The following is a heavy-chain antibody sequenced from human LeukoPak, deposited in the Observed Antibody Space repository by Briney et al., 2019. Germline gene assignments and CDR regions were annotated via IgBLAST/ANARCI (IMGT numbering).Heavy chain of an antibody. Sequence: SETLSLTCTVSGGSMSGYFWSWIRQPPGKGLEWIGYIYYSGSTNYNPSLKSRVTISVDTSKNQFSLKLSSVTAADTAVYYCARSITSSWYGDFQHWGEGTLVTVSS. CDR2: IYYSGST. CDR3: ARSITSSWYGDFQH. V-gene: IGHV4-59*01. D-gene: IGHD6-13*01. CDR1: GGSMSGYF. J-gene: IGHJ1*01.